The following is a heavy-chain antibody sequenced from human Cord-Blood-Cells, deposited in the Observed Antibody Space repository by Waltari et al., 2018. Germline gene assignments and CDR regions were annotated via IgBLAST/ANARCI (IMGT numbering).Heavy chain of an antibody. Sequence: QVQLQESGPGLVKPSETLSLTCTVPGGSLSSHTWRWLRQPPGKGLEWIGYIYYSGGTNYNPSLKSRVTISVDTSKNQFSLKLSSVTAADTAVYYCASSTYYYDSSGYRFDYWGQGTLVTVSS. CDR2: IYYSGGT. CDR3: ASSTYYYDSSGYRFDY. V-gene: IGHV4-59*11. CDR1: GGSLSSHT. D-gene: IGHD3-22*01. J-gene: IGHJ4*02.